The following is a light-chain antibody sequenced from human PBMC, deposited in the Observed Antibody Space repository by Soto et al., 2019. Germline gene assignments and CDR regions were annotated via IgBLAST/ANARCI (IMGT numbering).Light chain of an antibody. CDR2: EVS. CDR3: SSNAGSNNLV. V-gene: IGLV2-8*01. J-gene: IGLJ2*01. CDR1: SSDVGSYIY. Sequence: QSALTQPPSASGSPGQSVTISCTGISSDVGSYIYVSWYQQHPGKAPKLMIYEVSKRPPGVPDRFSGSMSGKAASLTVSGLQAEDEADYYCSSNAGSNNLVFGGGTKLTGL.